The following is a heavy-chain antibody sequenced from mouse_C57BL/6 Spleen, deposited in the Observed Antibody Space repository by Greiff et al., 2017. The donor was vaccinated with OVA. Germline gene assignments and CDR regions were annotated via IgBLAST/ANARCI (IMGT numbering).Heavy chain of an antibody. CDR2: IDPSDSYT. Sequence: QVQLKQPGAELVKPGASVKLSCKASGYTFTSYWMQWVKQRPGQGLEWIGEIDPSDSYTNYNQKFKGKATLTVDTSSSTAYMQLSSLTSEDSAVYYCARGDGSRGYFDVWGTGTTVTVSS. J-gene: IGHJ1*03. V-gene: IGHV1-50*01. CDR3: ARGDGSRGYFDV. D-gene: IGHD1-1*01. CDR1: GYTFTSYW.